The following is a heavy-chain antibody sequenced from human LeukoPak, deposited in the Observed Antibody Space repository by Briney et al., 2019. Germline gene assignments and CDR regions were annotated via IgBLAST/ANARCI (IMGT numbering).Heavy chain of an antibody. D-gene: IGHD2-15*01. CDR1: GGTFSSYA. CDR2: IIPIFGTA. V-gene: IGHV1-69*13. CDR3: ARVVVVVAATTGNWFDP. Sequence: SVKVSCKASGGTFSSYAISWVRQAPGQGLEWMGGIIPIFGTANYAQKFQGRVTITADESTSTAYMELSSLRSEDTAVYYCARVVVVVAATTGNWFDPWGQGTLVTVSS. J-gene: IGHJ5*02.